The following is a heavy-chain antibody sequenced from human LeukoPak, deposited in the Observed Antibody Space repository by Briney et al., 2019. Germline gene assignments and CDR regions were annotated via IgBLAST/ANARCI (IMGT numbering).Heavy chain of an antibody. J-gene: IGHJ6*03. CDR1: GYTFTSYD. CDR2: MNPNSGNT. V-gene: IGHV1-8*03. Sequence: ASVKVSCKASGYTFTSYDINWVRQATGQGLEWMGWMNPNSGNTGYAQKFQGRVTITRNTSISTAYMELSSLRSEDTAVYYCARPFYDSITDYYYYMDVWGKPSTVTVSS. D-gene: IGHD5/OR15-5a*01. CDR3: ARPFYDSITDYYYYMDV.